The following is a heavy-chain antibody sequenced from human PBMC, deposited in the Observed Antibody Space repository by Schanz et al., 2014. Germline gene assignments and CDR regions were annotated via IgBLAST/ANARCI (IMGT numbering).Heavy chain of an antibody. CDR2: ISHDGNNK. CDR3: VREENYPSSLGYYYYMDA. J-gene: IGHJ6*03. D-gene: IGHD3-10*01. V-gene: IGHV3-30*19. CDR1: GFTFSSYG. Sequence: QVQLVESGGGVVQPGRSLRLSCAASGFTFSSYGMHWVRQAPGKGLEWVALISHDGNNKHYVDSVEGRFTISRDNSKSMLFMEMSSLRVEDTAVYYCVREENYPSSLGYYYYMDAWGKGTSVTVSS.